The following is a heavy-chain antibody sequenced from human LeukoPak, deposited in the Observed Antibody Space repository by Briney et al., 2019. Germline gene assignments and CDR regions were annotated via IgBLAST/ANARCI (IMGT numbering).Heavy chain of an antibody. CDR2: MNPNSGNT. CDR3: ARNYYDRVEYPDY. CDR1: GYTFTGYD. D-gene: IGHD3-22*01. Sequence: ASVKVSCKASGYTFTGYDINWVRQATGQGLEWMGCMNPNSGNTGYAQKFQGRVTMTRNTSISTAYMELSSLRSEDTAVYYCARNYYDRVEYPDYWGQGTLVTVSS. V-gene: IGHV1-8*01. J-gene: IGHJ4*02.